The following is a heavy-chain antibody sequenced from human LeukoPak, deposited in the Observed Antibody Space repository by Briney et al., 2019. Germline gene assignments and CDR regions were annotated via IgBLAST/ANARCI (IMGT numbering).Heavy chain of an antibody. D-gene: IGHD2-2*01. Sequence: LAASVKVSCKASGYTFTGYYMHWVRQAPGQGLEWMGWINPNSGGTNYAQKFQGRVTMTRDTSISTAYMELSRLRSDDTAVYYCARSGGYCSSTSCYVEFDPWGQGTLVTVSS. CDR3: ARSGGYCSSTSCYVEFDP. V-gene: IGHV1-2*02. CDR1: GYTFTGYY. J-gene: IGHJ5*02. CDR2: INPNSGGT.